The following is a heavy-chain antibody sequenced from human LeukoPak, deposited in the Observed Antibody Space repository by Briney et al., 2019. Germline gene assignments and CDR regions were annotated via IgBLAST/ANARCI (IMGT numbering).Heavy chain of an antibody. CDR3: AREHQWASDY. CDR1: GYTSNDYY. CDR2: IYPNTGGT. V-gene: IGHV1-2*02. Sequence: ASVKVSCKASGYTSNDYYVHWVRQAPGQGLEWVGWIYPNTGGTDYAQKFQGRVTITSDTSIRTVYMEVRSLTSDDTAVYYCAREHQWASDYWGQGTLVTVSS. J-gene: IGHJ4*02. D-gene: IGHD1-26*01.